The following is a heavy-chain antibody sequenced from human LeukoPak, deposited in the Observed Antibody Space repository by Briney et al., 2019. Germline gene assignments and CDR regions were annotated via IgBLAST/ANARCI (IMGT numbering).Heavy chain of an antibody. J-gene: IGHJ4*02. V-gene: IGHV3-72*01. CDR1: GFILSDHY. Sequence: GGSLRLSCAASGFILSDHYMDWVRQAPGKGLEWVGRIRHKADGYTTEYAASVKGRFSISRVDSKNSLYLQMGSLRAEDMAVYYCARSLRTYDCYSNWGQGTLVTVSS. D-gene: IGHD2-21*02. CDR2: IRHKADGYTT. CDR3: ARSLRTYDCYSN.